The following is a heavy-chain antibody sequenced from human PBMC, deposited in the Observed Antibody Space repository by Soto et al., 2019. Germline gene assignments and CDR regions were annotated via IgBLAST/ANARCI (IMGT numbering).Heavy chain of an antibody. D-gene: IGHD2-2*01. Sequence: EVQLLESGGGLVQPGGSLRLSCAGSGSTFTDFTMPWVRQAPGKGLEWVSAISGDGLSTYYAGSVKGRFTISRDNSKTTLYLQMNSLRAEDTAVYYCARRPAAFDIWGRGTMVTVSS. CDR2: ISGDGLST. CDR3: ARRPAAFDI. CDR1: GSTFTDFT. V-gene: IGHV3-23*01. J-gene: IGHJ3*02.